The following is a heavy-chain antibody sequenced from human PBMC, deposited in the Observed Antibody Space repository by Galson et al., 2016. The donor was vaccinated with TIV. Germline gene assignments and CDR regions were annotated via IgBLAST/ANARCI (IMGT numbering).Heavy chain of an antibody. J-gene: IGHJ4*02. V-gene: IGHV1-18*01. CDR1: GYTFTSFG. Sequence: QSGAEVKKPGASVKVSCKASGYTFTSFGLSWVRQAPGQGLEWMGWISAYNGDTYFAQNLQDRVTMTTDTSTSTAYMELRSRRSDDPAVYYCAGAPPLYYSSWPMYHWGQGTLVTVSS. CDR3: AGAPPLYYSSWPMYH. D-gene: IGHD6-13*01. CDR2: ISAYNGDT.